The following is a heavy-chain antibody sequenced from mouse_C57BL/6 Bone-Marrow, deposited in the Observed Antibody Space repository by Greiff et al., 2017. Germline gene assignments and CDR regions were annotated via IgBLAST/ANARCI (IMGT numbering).Heavy chain of an antibody. J-gene: IGHJ3*01. CDR1: GYTFTSYW. CDR3: ARGWFAY. CDR2: IIPSNGGT. V-gene: IGHV1-53*01. Sequence: QVQLQQPGTELVKPGASVKLSCKASGYTFTSYWMHWVKQRPGQGLEWIGNIIPSNGGTNYNEKFKGKATLTVDKSSSTAYMQLSSLTSEDSAVYYCARGWFAYWGQGTLVTVSA.